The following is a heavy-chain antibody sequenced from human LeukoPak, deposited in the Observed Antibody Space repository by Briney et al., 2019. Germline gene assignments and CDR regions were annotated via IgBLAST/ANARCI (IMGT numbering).Heavy chain of an antibody. CDR1: GGSFSGYY. D-gene: IGHD6-6*01. CDR2: INHSGST. J-gene: IGHJ4*02. CDR3: VRAGRRVWRNDY. Sequence: PSETLSLTCAVYGGSFSGYYWSWIRQPPGKGLEWIGEINHSGSTNYYPPLKRRVTISIDTSKNQFSLKLISVSAADTAVYYCVRAGRRVWRNDYWGEGTLVTVSS. V-gene: IGHV4-34*01.